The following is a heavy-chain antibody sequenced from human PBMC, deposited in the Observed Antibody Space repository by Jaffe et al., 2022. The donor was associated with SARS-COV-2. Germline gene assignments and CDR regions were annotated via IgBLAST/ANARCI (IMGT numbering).Heavy chain of an antibody. CDR3: ARSHDPARGFDY. CDR2: IYYSGST. Sequence: QVQLQESGPGLVKPSETLSLTCTVSGGSISSYYWSWIRQPPGKGLEWIGYIYYSGSTNYNPSLKSRVTISVDTSKNQFSLKLSSVTAADTAVYYCARSHDPARGFDYWGQGTLVTVSS. V-gene: IGHV4-59*01. J-gene: IGHJ4*02. CDR1: GGSISSYY. D-gene: IGHD1-1*01.